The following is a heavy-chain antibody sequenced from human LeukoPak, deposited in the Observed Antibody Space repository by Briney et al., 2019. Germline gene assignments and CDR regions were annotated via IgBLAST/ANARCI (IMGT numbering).Heavy chain of an antibody. Sequence: SETLSLTCTVSGGSISSNCWSWIRQAPGNGLDWIGYICSGASTIYGPSFKSRVTISADTSKNQFSLQLRSVTPADTAVYYCARDYDFWSGLDCWGQGTLVTVSS. CDR1: GGSISSNC. V-gene: IGHV4-59*01. CDR2: ICSGAST. CDR3: ARDYDFWSGLDC. J-gene: IGHJ4*02. D-gene: IGHD3-3*01.